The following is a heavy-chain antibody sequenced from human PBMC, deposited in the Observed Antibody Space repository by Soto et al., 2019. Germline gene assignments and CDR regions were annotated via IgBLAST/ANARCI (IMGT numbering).Heavy chain of an antibody. D-gene: IGHD3-16*01. CDR1: GFTFSNYG. CDR3: AKREAGTTTWYYFDY. J-gene: IGHJ4*02. V-gene: IGHV3-23*01. CDR2: ISTGGGNT. Sequence: EVQLLESGGGLVQPGGSLRLSCAVSGFTFSNYGMSWVRQAPGKGLEWVSSISTGGGNTYLAASVKGRFTISRDNSQNTLYLQMNRLRAEDTAVYYCAKREAGTTTWYYFDYWGQGTLVTVSS.